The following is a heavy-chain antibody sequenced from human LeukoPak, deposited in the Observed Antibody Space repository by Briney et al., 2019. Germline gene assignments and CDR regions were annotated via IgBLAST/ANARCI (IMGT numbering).Heavy chain of an antibody. V-gene: IGHV4-59*01. CDR2: IYYSGST. CDR1: GGSISSYY. D-gene: IGHD3-3*01. Sequence: SETLSLTCTVSGGSISSYYWSWIRQPPGKGLEYIGYIYYSGSTNYSPSLKSRVTISVDTSKNQFSLKLSSVTAADTAVYYCARVGAYHFWSGEGAFDIWGQGTMVTVSS. J-gene: IGHJ3*02. CDR3: ARVGAYHFWSGEGAFDI.